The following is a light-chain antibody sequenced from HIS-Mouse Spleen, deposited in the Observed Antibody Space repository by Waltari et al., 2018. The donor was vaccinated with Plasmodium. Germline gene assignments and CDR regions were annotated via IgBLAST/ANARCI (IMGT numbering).Light chain of an antibody. J-gene: IGLJ2*01. CDR1: SSDVGGYNY. Sequence: QSALTQPPSASGSPGQSVTISCTGTSSDVGGYNYVSWYQQHPGKAPKLMIYEVSKRPSGFPYVFAGSKSGKRASLTVSGRQAEDEADYYCSSYAGSNNLVFGGGTKLTVL. CDR3: SSYAGSNNLV. V-gene: IGLV2-8*01. CDR2: EVS.